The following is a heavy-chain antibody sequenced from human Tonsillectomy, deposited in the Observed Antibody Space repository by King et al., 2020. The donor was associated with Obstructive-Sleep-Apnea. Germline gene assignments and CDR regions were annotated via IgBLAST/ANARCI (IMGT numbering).Heavy chain of an antibody. CDR2: ISVYNGNT. V-gene: IGHV1-18*04. CDR1: GYSFSSYG. J-gene: IGHJ4*02. Sequence: QLVQSGVEAKKPGASVKVSCKASGYSFSSYGISWVRQAPGQGLEWMGWISVYNGNTKYAQKFQGRVTMTTDTSTSTAYMELRSLRSDDTAVYYCARRGPAWYLDYWGQGTLVTVSS. CDR3: ARRGPAWYLDY.